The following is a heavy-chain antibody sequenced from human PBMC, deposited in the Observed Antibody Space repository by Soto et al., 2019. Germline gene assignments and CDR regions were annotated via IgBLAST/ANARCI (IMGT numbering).Heavy chain of an antibody. CDR1: GGSISSYY. V-gene: IGHV4-59*12. CDR2: IYYSGST. CDR3: ARSSTSANYFDY. Sequence: SETLSLTCTVSGGSISSYYWSWIRQPPGKELECIGYIYYSGSTTYNPSLKSRVTISVDTSKNQFSLKLSSVTAADTAVYYCARSSTSANYFDYWGQGTLVTVSS. J-gene: IGHJ4*02. D-gene: IGHD2-2*01.